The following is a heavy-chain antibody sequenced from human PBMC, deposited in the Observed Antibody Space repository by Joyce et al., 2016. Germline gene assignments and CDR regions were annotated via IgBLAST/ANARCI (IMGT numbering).Heavy chain of an antibody. CDR1: AFSRTTTGEA. Sequence: QIALKESGPTVVKPTQTLTLTCTCSAFSRTTTGEAVGWFRQPPGEAVELLALIYWADDKRDSPSLGNRVTISKDTSRNEVVLTVTNADPVYTATYYGAHRRKGALGNGFDMWGPGTKVTVSS. V-gene: IGHV2-5*02. CDR2: IYWADDK. J-gene: IGHJ3*02. CDR3: AHRRKGALGNGFDM. D-gene: IGHD1-26*01.